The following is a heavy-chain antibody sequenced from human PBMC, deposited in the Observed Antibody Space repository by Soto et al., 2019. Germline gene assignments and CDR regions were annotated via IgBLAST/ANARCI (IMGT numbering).Heavy chain of an antibody. V-gene: IGHV4-59*08. Sequence: SATLSPTCTVSGGSISSYYWGWIRQLPGRGLEWIGYIYYSGSTNYNPSLKSRVTISVDTSKNQFSLKLSSVTAADTAVYYCARRYGPGFDYWGQGTLVTIS. J-gene: IGHJ4*02. CDR1: GGSISSYY. D-gene: IGHD4-17*01. CDR2: IYYSGST. CDR3: ARRYGPGFDY.